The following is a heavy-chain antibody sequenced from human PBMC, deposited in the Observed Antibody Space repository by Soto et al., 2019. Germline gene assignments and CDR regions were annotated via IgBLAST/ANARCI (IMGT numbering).Heavy chain of an antibody. CDR3: ARAATGSYHSAY. J-gene: IGHJ4*02. CDR2: IAPHSGRT. Sequence: QVQLVQSGPEVKNPGASVRVSCVASGYAFTSYGVNWVRQAPGQGLEWMGWIAPHSGRTTYLPKFQGRVTMTADVSTNTAYIEVRRLKSDDTGTYFCARAATGSYHSAYWGQGTVVTVSS. D-gene: IGHD3-10*01. V-gene: IGHV1-18*04. CDR1: GYAFTSYG.